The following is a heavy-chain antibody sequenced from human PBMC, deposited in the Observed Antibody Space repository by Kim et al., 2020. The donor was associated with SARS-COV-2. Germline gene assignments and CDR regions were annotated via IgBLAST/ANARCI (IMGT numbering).Heavy chain of an antibody. CDR1: GFTFTSDW. V-gene: IGHV3-7*01. CDR2: IKEDGSER. J-gene: IGHJ4*02. Sequence: GGSLRLSCAASGFTFTSDWMSWVRQAPGKGLEWVAKIKEDGSERYYVYSVEGRFTISRDNAKNSLYLQMNSLRAEDMGVYYCARDRSYSLDYWGQGTLVTVSS. CDR3: ARDRSYSLDY. D-gene: IGHD1-26*01.